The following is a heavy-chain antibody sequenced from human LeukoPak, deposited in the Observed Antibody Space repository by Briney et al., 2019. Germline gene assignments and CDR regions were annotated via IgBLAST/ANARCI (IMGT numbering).Heavy chain of an antibody. J-gene: IGHJ4*02. V-gene: IGHV1-8*01. Sequence: ASVKVSCKASGYTFTSYDINWVRQATGQGLEWMGWMNPNSGNTGYAQKFQGRDTMTRNTSISTAYMELCSLRSEDTAVYYCARGQLRYFDWLPSAWGQGTLVTVSS. CDR2: MNPNSGNT. D-gene: IGHD3-9*01. CDR3: ARGQLRYFDWLPSA. CDR1: GYTFTSYD.